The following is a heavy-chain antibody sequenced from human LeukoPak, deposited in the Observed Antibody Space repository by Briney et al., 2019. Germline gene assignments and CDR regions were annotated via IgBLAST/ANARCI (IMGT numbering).Heavy chain of an antibody. V-gene: IGHV3-23*01. CDR1: GFTFSSYA. Sequence: GGSLRLSCAASGFTFSSYAMSWVRQAPGKGLEWVSGISGSGGRTFDADSVKGRFTISRDNSKNTLSLQLNSLTAEDSAVYYCAKSPSRSTVTWFDHWGQGTLVTVSS. D-gene: IGHD1-26*01. CDR3: AKSPSRSTVTWFDH. J-gene: IGHJ4*01. CDR2: ISGSGGRT.